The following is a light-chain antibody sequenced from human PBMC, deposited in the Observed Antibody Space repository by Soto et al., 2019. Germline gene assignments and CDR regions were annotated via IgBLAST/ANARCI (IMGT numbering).Light chain of an antibody. J-gene: IGLJ1*01. V-gene: IGLV2-8*01. CDR1: SSDVGGYNY. CDR3: SSYAGSLYV. CDR2: EVS. Sequence: QSALTQPPSASGSPGQSVTISCTGTSSDVGGYNYVSWYQQNPGKAPKLMIYEVSKRPSGVPDRYSGSKSGNTASLTVSGLQPEEEADYYCSSYAGSLYVFGTGTKLTVL.